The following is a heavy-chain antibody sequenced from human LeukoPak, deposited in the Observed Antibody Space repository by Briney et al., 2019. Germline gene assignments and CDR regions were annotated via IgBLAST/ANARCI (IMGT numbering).Heavy chain of an antibody. J-gene: IGHJ4*02. CDR2: TDWDDDK. CDR1: GFSLSTSGMC. D-gene: IGHD4-17*01. V-gene: IGHV2-70*11. Sequence: KSGPALVKPTQTLTLTCTFSGFSLSTSGMCVSWIRQPPGKALEWLARTDWDDDKYYSTSLSTKLTISKDTSKNQVVLTMTNMDPVDTATYYCARYTTVTTLFDYWGQGALVTVSS. CDR3: ARYTTVTTLFDY.